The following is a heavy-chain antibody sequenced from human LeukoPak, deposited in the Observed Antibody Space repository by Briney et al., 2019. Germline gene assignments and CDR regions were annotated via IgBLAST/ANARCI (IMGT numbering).Heavy chain of an antibody. CDR2: IKQDGREK. J-gene: IGHJ4*02. CDR3: ARAGYCSSTSCQGYYFDY. D-gene: IGHD2-2*01. CDR1: GFTFSSYW. Sequence: PGGSLRLSCGASGFTFSSYWMSWVRQAPGKGLEWVANIKQDGREKYYVASVKGRFTISRDNAKNSLYLQMNSLRAEDTAVYYCARAGYCSSTSCQGYYFDYWGQGTLVTVSS. V-gene: IGHV3-7*01.